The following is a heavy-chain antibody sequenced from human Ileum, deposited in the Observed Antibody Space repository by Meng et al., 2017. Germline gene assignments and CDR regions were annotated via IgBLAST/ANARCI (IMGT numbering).Heavy chain of an antibody. Sequence: QGQLGQSVNEVKKPGSSVKVSCKASGGTFSRYGISWVRQAPGQGLEWMGGITPMYGTANYGQKFQGRVTITADKSTSTIYMELSSLRSEDTAVYYCARDEPDVLIGYEAYWGQGTLVTVSS. CDR3: ARDEPDVLIGYEAY. CDR2: ITPMYGTA. J-gene: IGHJ4*02. CDR1: GGTFSRYG. D-gene: IGHD3-9*01. V-gene: IGHV1-69*06.